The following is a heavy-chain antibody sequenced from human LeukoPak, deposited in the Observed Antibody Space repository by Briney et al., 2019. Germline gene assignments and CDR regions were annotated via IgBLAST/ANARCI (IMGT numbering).Heavy chain of an antibody. V-gene: IGHV1-8*01. CDR2: MNPNSGNT. CDR3: ARAEGSSSFFDY. Sequence: ASVKVSCKASGYTFTSYDINWVRQATGQGLEWMGWMNPNSGNTGYAQKFQGRVTMTRNTSISTAYMELSSLRSEDTAVYYCARAEGSSSFFDYWGQGTLVTVSS. J-gene: IGHJ4*02. CDR1: GYTFTSYD. D-gene: IGHD6-6*01.